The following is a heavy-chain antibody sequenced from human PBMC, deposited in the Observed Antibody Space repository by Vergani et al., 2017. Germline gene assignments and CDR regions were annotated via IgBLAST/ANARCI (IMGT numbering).Heavy chain of an antibody. Sequence: QVQLQESGPGLVKPSQTLSLTCTVSGGSISSGSYYWSWIRQPAGKGLEWIGRIYTSGSTNYNPSLKSRVTISVDTSKNQFSLKLSSVTAADTAVYYCASVRLHDYGDRDGAYYYYMDVWGKGTTVTVSS. CDR2: IYTSGST. D-gene: IGHD4-17*01. V-gene: IGHV4-61*02. CDR1: GGSISSGSYY. J-gene: IGHJ6*03. CDR3: ASVRLHDYGDRDGAYYYYMDV.